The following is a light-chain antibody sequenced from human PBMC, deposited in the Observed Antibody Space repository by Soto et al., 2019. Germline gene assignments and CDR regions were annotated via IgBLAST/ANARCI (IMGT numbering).Light chain of an antibody. CDR1: QSISSC. CDR2: KAS. CDR3: QQYNSYPIT. J-gene: IGKJ5*01. Sequence: DSQMTQSPSTLSASVGDIVTITCRASQSISSCLAWYQQKPGKAPKLLIYKASSLESGLPSRFSGRGSGTELPLTISSLQPADFATYYGQQYNSYPITFGQGTRLELK. V-gene: IGKV1-5*03.